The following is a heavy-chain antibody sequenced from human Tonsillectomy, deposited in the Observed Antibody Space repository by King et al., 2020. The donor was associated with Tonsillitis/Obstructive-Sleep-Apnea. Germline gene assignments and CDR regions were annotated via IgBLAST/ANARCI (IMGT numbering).Heavy chain of an antibody. V-gene: IGHV1-69*09. CDR2: VIPIVEIT. D-gene: IGHD1-26*01. J-gene: IGHJ6*03. CDR1: GGTFSSYT. Sequence: QLVQSGAEVKKPGSSVNVSCKASGGTFSSYTIGWVRQAPGQGLEWMGRVIPIVEITNYAQKFQGRVTITADKSTSTAYMELRSLRSEDTAVYYCAHGGATGYYHYYMDVWGKGTTVTVSS. CDR3: AHGGATGYYHYYMDV.